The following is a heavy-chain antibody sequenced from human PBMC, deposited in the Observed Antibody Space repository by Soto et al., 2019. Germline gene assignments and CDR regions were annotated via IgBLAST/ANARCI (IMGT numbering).Heavy chain of an antibody. CDR1: GGTFSSYA. Sequence: QVQLVQSGAEVKKPGSSLKVSCKASGGTFSSYAISWMRQAPGQGLEWMGGIIPIFGTANYAQKFQGRVTITADESTSTAYMELSSLRSEDTAVYYCARAYLPFGATQIFDYWGQGTLVTVSS. CDR3: ARAYLPFGATQIFDY. V-gene: IGHV1-69*01. CDR2: IIPIFGTA. D-gene: IGHD1-26*01. J-gene: IGHJ4*02.